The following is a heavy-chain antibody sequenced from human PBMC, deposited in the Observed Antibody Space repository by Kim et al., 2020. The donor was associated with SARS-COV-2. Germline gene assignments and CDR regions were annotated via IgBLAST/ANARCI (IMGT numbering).Heavy chain of an antibody. V-gene: IGHV3-33*06. CDR3: AKTRVRRYSGYAASDY. D-gene: IGHD5-12*01. Sequence: SVKGRFTISREHSKTSLYLQMNSRRAEDTAVYFCAKTRVRRYSGYAASDYWGQGTLVTVSS. J-gene: IGHJ4*02.